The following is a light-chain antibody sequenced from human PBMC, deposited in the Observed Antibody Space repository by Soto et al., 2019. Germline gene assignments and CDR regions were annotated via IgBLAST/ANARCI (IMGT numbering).Light chain of an antibody. CDR3: QQSYSTPLT. CDR1: QSIGNY. V-gene: IGKV1-39*01. CDR2: AAS. Sequence: DIQMTQSPSSLSASVGDRVTITCRATQSIGNYLNWYQQRPGKAPNVLIYAASSLQSGIPSSFSCSGSGTDFTLTISSLQPEDFATYYCQQSYSTPLTFGGGSKVEIK. J-gene: IGKJ4*01.